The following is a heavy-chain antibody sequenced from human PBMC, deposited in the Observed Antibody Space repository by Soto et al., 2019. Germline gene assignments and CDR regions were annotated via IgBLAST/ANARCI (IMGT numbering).Heavy chain of an antibody. CDR1: GGTFSSYA. Sequence: GASVKVSCKASGGTFSSYAISWVRQAPGQGLEWMGWINPNSGGTNYAQKFQGWVTMTRDTSISTAYMELSRLRSDDTAVYYCARGTGTQPSDYWGQGTLVTVSS. J-gene: IGHJ4*02. CDR2: INPNSGGT. D-gene: IGHD1-1*01. CDR3: ARGTGTQPSDY. V-gene: IGHV1-2*04.